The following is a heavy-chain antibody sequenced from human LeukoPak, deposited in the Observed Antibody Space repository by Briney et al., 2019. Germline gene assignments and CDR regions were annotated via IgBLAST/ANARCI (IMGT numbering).Heavy chain of an antibody. D-gene: IGHD2-21*02. Sequence: ASVKVSCKASGYTFNSYGITWVRQAPGQGLEWMGWTNPNSGGTNYAQKFQGRVTMTRDTSITTAYMELSRLTSDDTAVYYCVRESDCGGNCYDSWGQGTLVTVSS. J-gene: IGHJ4*02. CDR1: GYTFNSYG. CDR3: VRESDCGGNCYDS. CDR2: TNPNSGGT. V-gene: IGHV1-2*02.